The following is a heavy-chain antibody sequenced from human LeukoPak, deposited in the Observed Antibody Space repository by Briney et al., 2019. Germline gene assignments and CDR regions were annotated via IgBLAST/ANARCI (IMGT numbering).Heavy chain of an antibody. V-gene: IGHV3-48*01. CDR3: ARDKGVSGYSIDY. CDR2: ISSSSGTI. D-gene: IGHD3-22*01. Sequence: GGSLRLSCAASGFIFSNYNMNWVRQAPGKGLEWVSYISSSSGTIYYADSVKGRFTISRDNAKDSLYLQMNSLRAEDTAVYYCARDKGVSGYSIDYWGQGTLVTVSS. J-gene: IGHJ4*02. CDR1: GFIFSNYN.